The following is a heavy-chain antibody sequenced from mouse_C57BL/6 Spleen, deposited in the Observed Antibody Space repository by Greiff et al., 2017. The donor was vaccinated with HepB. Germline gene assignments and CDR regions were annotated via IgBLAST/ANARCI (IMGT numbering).Heavy chain of an antibody. Sequence: VQLQQSGPELVKPGASVKISCKASGYAFSSSWMNWVKQRPGKGLEWIGRIYPGDGDTNYNGKVKGKATLTADKSSSTAYLQLSSLTSEESAVYFCARLGYGSSFCDYWGQGTTLTVSS. CDR3: ARLGYGSSFCDY. CDR1: GYAFSSSW. CDR2: IYPGDGDT. V-gene: IGHV1-82*01. D-gene: IGHD1-1*01. J-gene: IGHJ2*01.